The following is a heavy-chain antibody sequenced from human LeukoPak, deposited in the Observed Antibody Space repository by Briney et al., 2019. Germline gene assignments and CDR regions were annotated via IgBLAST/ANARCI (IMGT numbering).Heavy chain of an antibody. V-gene: IGHV3-23*01. J-gene: IGHJ3*02. D-gene: IGHD3-10*01. Sequence: PGGSLRLSCEGSGFKFSNFGMNWVRQAPGKGLEWVSGITTTGTSTYDADSVKGRFTISRDNSKNTLYLQMNSLRDVDTAVYYCVDYGSGSYAFHMWGQGTMVTVAS. CDR2: ITTTGTST. CDR3: VDYGSGSYAFHM. CDR1: GFKFSNFG.